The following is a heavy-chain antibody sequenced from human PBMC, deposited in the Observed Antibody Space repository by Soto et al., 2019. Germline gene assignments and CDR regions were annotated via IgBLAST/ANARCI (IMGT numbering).Heavy chain of an antibody. V-gene: IGHV1-69*01. J-gene: IGHJ6*04. CDR1: GGTLSNYA. Sequence: QVQLVQGGTEVKMAGSSVRISCEASGGTLSNYAVSWVRQAPGLGLEWMGGIIPIFGTTTYAQKFQGRITITADETTGRVYMDLTGLRSDDTAVFYCTRAVRTGNYGMDVWGKGTTVTVSS. CDR2: IIPIFGTT. CDR3: TRAVRTGNYGMDV.